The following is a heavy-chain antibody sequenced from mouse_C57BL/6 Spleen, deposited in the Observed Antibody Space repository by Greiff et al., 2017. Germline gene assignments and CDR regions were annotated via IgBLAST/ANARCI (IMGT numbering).Heavy chain of an antibody. D-gene: IGHD2-3*01. CDR3: TRAGDGYFRWFAY. V-gene: IGHV1-5*01. CDR1: GYTFTSYW. CDR2: IYPGNSDT. J-gene: IGHJ3*01. Sequence: EVQLQESGTVLARPGASVKMSCKTSGYTFTSYWMHWVKQRPGQGLEWIGAIYPGNSDTSYNQKFKGKANLTAVTSASTAYMELSSLTNEDSAVYYCTRAGDGYFRWFAYWGQGTLVTVSA.